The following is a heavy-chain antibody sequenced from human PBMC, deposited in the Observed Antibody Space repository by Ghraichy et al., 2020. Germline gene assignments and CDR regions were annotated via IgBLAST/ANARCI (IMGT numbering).Heavy chain of an antibody. CDR1: DGSINSGNSY. CDR3: AANLLVAQVSGWFAS. D-gene: IGHD1-26*01. J-gene: IGHJ5*01. Sequence: SETLSLTCTVSDGSINSGNSYWAWIRQPPGKGLEWIGNIYSSENIDYSGTTYYNPSLKSRVTISVDTSKNQFSLRVSSVTAADTAVYYCAANLLVAQVSGWFASWGQGTLVTVSS. CDR2: IYSSENIDYSGTT. V-gene: IGHV4-39*01.